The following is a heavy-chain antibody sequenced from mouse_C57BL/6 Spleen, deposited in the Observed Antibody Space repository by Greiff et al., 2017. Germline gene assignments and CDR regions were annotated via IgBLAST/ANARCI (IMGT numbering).Heavy chain of an antibody. CDR2: IDPANGNT. Sequence: VQLQQSVAELVRPGASVKLSCTASGFNIKNTYMPWVKQRPEQGLAWIGRIDPANGNTKYAPKFQGKATITADTSSNTAYLQLSSLTSEDTAIYYCARLGYHYAMDYWGQGTSVTVSS. D-gene: IGHD2-2*01. J-gene: IGHJ4*01. CDR3: ARLGYHYAMDY. CDR1: GFNIKNTY. V-gene: IGHV14-3*01.